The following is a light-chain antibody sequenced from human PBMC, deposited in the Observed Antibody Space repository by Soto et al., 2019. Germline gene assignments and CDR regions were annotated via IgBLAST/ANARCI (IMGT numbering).Light chain of an antibody. J-gene: IGLJ1*01. CDR1: GRDIGAYDY. V-gene: IGLV2-14*01. Sequence: ALTQPASVSGSPGQSITISCPGSGRDIGAYDYVSWYQQHPGKAPKLLIYGVKNRPSGVSYRFSASKSAFTASLTISGLQAEDEAHYCCSSYTTSYFYVFGPGTKVTVL. CDR3: SSYTTSYFYV. CDR2: GVK.